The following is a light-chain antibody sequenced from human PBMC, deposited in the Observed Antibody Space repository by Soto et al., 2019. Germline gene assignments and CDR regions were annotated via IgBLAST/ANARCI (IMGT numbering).Light chain of an antibody. V-gene: IGKV1-6*01. J-gene: IGKJ2*01. CDR2: AAA. CDR3: LQGHDYQLT. CDR1: QGFRSA. Sequence: IQVTQSPSSLSSSVGDRVTITCRATQGFRSALCWYQQKPGKDPTLLIYAAAALQAEVPSRFSGSGSGTDFTITISRLEDEDFETYYYLQGHDYQLTFGQGTKLEIK.